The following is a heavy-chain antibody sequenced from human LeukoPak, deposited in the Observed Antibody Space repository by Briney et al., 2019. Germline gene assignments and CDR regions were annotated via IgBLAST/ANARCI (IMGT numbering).Heavy chain of an antibody. CDR3: ARSVGARTRFDY. CDR2: IYYSGST. Sequence: SETLSLTCAVSGGSISSYYWSWIRQPPGKGLEWIGYIYYSGSTNYNPSLKSRVTISVDTSKNQFSLKLSSVTAADTAVYYCARSVGARTRFDYWGQGTLVTVSS. V-gene: IGHV4-59*01. D-gene: IGHD1-26*01. J-gene: IGHJ4*02. CDR1: GGSISSYY.